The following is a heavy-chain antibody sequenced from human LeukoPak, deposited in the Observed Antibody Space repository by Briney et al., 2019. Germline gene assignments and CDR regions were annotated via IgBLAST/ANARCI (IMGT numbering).Heavy chain of an antibody. CDR2: LYSGGST. CDR3: ARDGSYLDY. CDR1: GFIVSSNY. V-gene: IGHV3-53*01. Sequence: GGSLRLSCAASGFIVSSNYMSWVRQAPGKGLEWVSILYSGGSTYYADSVKGRFTISRDNSKNTLYLQMNSLRAEDTAVYYCARDGSYLDYWGQGTLATVSS. J-gene: IGHJ4*02.